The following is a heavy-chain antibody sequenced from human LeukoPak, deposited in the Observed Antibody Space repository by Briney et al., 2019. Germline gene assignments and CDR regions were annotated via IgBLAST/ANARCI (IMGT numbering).Heavy chain of an antibody. D-gene: IGHD3-3*01. CDR1: GFTLCSYS. V-gene: IGHV3-23*01. CDR3: AAPYDFWSGYKY. J-gene: IGHJ4*02. CDR2: ISGGGST. Sequence: TGGALRLSCAASGFTLCSYSMSWVRPAPGKGLGWVSGISGGGSTYYADSVKGRFAISRDSSKSTLFLRMNSLRAEDTAVYYCAAPYDFWSGYKYWGQGTLVTVSS.